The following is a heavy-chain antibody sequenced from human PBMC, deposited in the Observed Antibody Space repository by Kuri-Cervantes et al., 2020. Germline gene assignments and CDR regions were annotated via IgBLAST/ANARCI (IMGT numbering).Heavy chain of an antibody. CDR2: ISYDGSNK. J-gene: IGHJ6*02. V-gene: IGHV3-30*03. Sequence: GESLKISCAASGFTFSSYGMHWVRQAPGKGLEWVAVISYDGSNKYYADSVKGRSTISRDNSKNTLYLQMNSLRAEDTAVYYCARDVSLAEFRYYDFWSGLSWGMDVWGQGTTVTVSS. CDR1: GFTFSSYG. CDR3: ARDVSLAEFRYYDFWSGLSWGMDV. D-gene: IGHD3-3*01.